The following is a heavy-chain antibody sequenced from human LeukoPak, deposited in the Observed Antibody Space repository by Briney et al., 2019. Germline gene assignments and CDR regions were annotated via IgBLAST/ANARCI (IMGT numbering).Heavy chain of an antibody. CDR3: AGAYYYDSSGYPQILNSFDP. J-gene: IGHJ5*02. Sequence: PSETLSLTCTVSGGSISSHYWSWIRQPPGKGLEWIGYIYYSGSTNYNPSLKSPVTISVDTSKNQFSLKLSSVTAADTAVYYCAGAYYYDSSGYPQILNSFDPWGQGTLVTVSS. CDR2: IYYSGST. V-gene: IGHV4-59*11. D-gene: IGHD3-22*01. CDR1: GGSISSHY.